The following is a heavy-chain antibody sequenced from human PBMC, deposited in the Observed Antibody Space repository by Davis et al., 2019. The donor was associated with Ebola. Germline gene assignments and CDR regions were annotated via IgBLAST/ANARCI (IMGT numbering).Heavy chain of an antibody. CDR2: INHSGST. CDR3: ARRIVVVPAADNWFDP. CDR1: GWSFSGYY. D-gene: IGHD2-2*01. Sequence: SQTLSLTCAVYGWSFSGYYWSWIRQPPGKGLEWIGEINHSGSTYYNPSLKSRVTISVDTSKNQFSLKLSSVTAADTAVYYCARRIVVVPAADNWFDPWGQGTLVTVSS. V-gene: IGHV4-34*01. J-gene: IGHJ5*02.